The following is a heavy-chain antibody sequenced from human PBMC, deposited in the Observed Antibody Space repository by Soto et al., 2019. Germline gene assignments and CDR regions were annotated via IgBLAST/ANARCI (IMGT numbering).Heavy chain of an antibody. Sequence: ASVKVSCKASGYTFTSYDINWVRQATGQGLEWMGWMNPNSGNTGYAQKFRGRVTMTRNTSISTAYMELSSLRSEDTAVYYCASGSGWYSGNYYGMDVWGQGTTVNVSS. D-gene: IGHD6-19*01. CDR3: ASGSGWYSGNYYGMDV. J-gene: IGHJ6*02. CDR1: GYTFTSYD. V-gene: IGHV1-8*01. CDR2: MNPNSGNT.